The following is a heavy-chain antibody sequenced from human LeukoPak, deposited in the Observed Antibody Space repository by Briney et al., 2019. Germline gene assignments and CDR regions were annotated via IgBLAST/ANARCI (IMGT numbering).Heavy chain of an antibody. V-gene: IGHV1-8*01. J-gene: IGHJ4*02. CDR2: MNPNSGNT. Sequence: ASVKVSCKASGYTFISYDINWVRQATGQGLEWMGWMNPNSGNTGYAQKFQGRVTMTRNTSISTAYMELSSLRSEDTAVYYCARGRGVLLWFGESFDYWGQGTLVTVSS. D-gene: IGHD3-10*01. CDR3: ARGRGVLLWFGESFDY. CDR1: GYTFISYD.